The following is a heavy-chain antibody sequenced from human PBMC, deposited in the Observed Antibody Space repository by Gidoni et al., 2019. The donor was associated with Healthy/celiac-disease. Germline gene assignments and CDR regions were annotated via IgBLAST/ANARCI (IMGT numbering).Heavy chain of an antibody. J-gene: IGHJ4*02. CDR1: GGSFSGYY. CDR2: INQSGST. CDR3: ARDWRGRAVAGTGGYLSY. V-gene: IGHV4-34*01. Sequence: QVQLQQWGSVLLTPSETLSLTCAVYGGSFSGYYWSWIRQPHGKGLEWIGEINQSGSTNYNPSLKSRVTISVDTSKNQFSLKLSSVTAADTAVYYCARDWRGRAVAGTGGYLSYWGQGTLVTVSS. D-gene: IGHD6-19*01.